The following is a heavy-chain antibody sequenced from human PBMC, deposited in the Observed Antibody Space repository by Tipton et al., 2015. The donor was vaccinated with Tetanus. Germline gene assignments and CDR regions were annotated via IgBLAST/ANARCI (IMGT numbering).Heavy chain of an antibody. CDR1: GGSISSSNW. J-gene: IGHJ4*02. Sequence: TLSLTCAVSGGSISSSNWWSWVRQPPGKGLEWIGEIYHSGSTNYNPSLKSRVTISVDKSKNQFSLKLSSVTAADTAVYYCARGGEVLDDYVWGSSIGGIDYWGQGTLVTVSS. D-gene: IGHD3-16*01. CDR3: ARGGEVLDDYVWGSSIGGIDY. CDR2: IYHSGST. V-gene: IGHV4-4*02.